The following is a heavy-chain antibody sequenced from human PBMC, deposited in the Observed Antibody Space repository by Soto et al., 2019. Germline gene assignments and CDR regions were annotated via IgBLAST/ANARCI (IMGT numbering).Heavy chain of an antibody. V-gene: IGHV3-15*01. CDR2: IKGKSYGGTT. Sequence: EVKVVESGGGLVKPGESLRLSCVASGFTFRDATMSWVRQIPGKGLEWVGRIKGKSYGGTTDYAAPVKGRFTMARDDSKNMLFLQMTSLNTEDTAVYYCTTDLRNRPYCGGDCYFLAWGQGTLVTV. D-gene: IGHD2-21*02. CDR3: TTDLRNRPYCGGDCYFLA. J-gene: IGHJ5*02. CDR1: GFTFRDAT.